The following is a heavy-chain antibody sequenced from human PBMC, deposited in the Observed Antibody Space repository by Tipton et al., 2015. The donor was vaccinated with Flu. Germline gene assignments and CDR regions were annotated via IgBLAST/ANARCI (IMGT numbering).Heavy chain of an antibody. Sequence: LRLSCAVSDYSVSSGYYWGWIRQPPGKGLEWIGTISHSGRTYYKPSLKSRVTVSLDTSNNQFSLNLKFVTAADTAVYYRARSTYYYGSGTSDFWGQGTLVTVTS. CDR3: ARSTYYYGSGTSDF. J-gene: IGHJ4*02. V-gene: IGHV4-38-2*01. D-gene: IGHD3-10*01. CDR1: DYSVSSGYY. CDR2: ISHSGRT.